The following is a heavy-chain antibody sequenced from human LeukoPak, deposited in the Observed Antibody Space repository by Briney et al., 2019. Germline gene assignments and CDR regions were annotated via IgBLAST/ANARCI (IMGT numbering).Heavy chain of an antibody. D-gene: IGHD3-3*01. CDR3: ARAPQYYDFWSGYYPDY. V-gene: IGHV4-30-4*08. CDR2: IYYSRST. J-gene: IGHJ4*02. CDR1: GGSISSGDYY. Sequence: PSETLSLTCTVSGGSISSGDYYWSWIRQPPGKGLEWIGYIYYSRSTYYNPSLKSRVTISVDTSKNQFSLKLSPVTAADTAVYYCARAPQYYDFWSGYYPDYWGQGTLVTVSS.